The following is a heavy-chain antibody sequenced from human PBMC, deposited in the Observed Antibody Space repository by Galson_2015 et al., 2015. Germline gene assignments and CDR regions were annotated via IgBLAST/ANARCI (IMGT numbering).Heavy chain of an antibody. Sequence: SCTASGYTFTGYYMHWVRQAPGKGLDWMAVISYDGSNKYYADSVKGRFTISRDNFKNTLYLQMNSLRAEDTAVYYCARTIQLWLRGPFDYWGQGTLVTVSS. CDR1: GYTFTGYY. CDR2: ISYDGSNK. D-gene: IGHD5-18*01. J-gene: IGHJ4*02. CDR3: ARTIQLWLRGPFDY. V-gene: IGHV3-30-3*01.